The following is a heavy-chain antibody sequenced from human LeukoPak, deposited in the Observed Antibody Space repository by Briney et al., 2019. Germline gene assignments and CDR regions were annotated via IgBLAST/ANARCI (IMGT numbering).Heavy chain of an antibody. Sequence: PGGSLRLSCAASGFTFNGYAMTWVRQAPGKGLEWVSGISASGINTYYAGSVKGRFTISRDNSKNTLYLQMNSLRGEDTALYYCAKGGPNEKFEYWGQGTLVTVSS. CDR2: ISASGINT. J-gene: IGHJ4*02. D-gene: IGHD1-1*01. V-gene: IGHV3-23*01. CDR1: GFTFNGYA. CDR3: AKGGPNEKFEY.